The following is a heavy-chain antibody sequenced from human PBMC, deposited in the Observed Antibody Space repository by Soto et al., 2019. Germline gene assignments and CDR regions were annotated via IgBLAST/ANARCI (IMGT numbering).Heavy chain of an antibody. CDR2: MNPNSGNT. CDR1: GYTFTSYD. CDR3: ARKYCSSTSCYDAFDI. J-gene: IGHJ3*02. V-gene: IGHV1-8*01. D-gene: IGHD2-2*01. Sequence: ASVKVSCKASGYTFTSYDINWVRQATGQGLEWMGWMNPNSGNTGYAQKFQGRVTMTRNTSISTAYMELSSLRSEDMAVYYCARKYCSSTSCYDAFDIWGQGTMVTVSS.